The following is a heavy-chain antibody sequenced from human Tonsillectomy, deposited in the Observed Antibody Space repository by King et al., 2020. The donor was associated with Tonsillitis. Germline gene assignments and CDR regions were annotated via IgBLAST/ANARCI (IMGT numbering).Heavy chain of an antibody. CDR1: GYTFIDSY. CDR2: INPSGGST. Sequence: VQLVESGAEVKKPGASVKVSCTASGYTFIDSYIHWVRQAPGQGLEWMGVINPSGGSTRYIKKFQGRISMTRDTSANTVYVDMNSLRPEDTAVYYCARDDGRSSPLEYWGQGTLVTVSS. J-gene: IGHJ4*02. V-gene: IGHV1-46*03. D-gene: IGHD6-6*01. CDR3: ARDDGRSSPLEY.